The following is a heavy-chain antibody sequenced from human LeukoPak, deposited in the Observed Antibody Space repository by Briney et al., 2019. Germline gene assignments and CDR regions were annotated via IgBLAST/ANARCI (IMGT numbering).Heavy chain of an antibody. D-gene: IGHD7-27*01. V-gene: IGHV2-70*11. J-gene: IGHJ4*02. CDR3: ARMRYVRTGDFDFDH. CDR2: IDWDDDK. Sequence: SGPALVKPTETLTLTCTFSGFSLGGSSLCMSWIRQPPGKALEWLARIDWDDDKYYNTSLRTRLTISKDTSKNQVVLRMTNMDPVDTATYYCARMRYVRTGDFDFDHWGQGILVTVSS. CDR1: GFSLGGSSLC.